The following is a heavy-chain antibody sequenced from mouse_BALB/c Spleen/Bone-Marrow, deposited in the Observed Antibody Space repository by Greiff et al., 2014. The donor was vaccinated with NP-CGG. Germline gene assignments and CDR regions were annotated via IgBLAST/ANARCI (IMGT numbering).Heavy chain of an antibody. V-gene: IGHV2-9*02. Sequence: QVQLKESGPGLVAPSQSLSITCTVSGVSFTRYGLHWVRPPPGKGLEWLGVIWAGGSTNYNSALMSRLSISKDNSKSQVFLKMNSLQTDDTAMYYCARVYLWYFDVWGAGTTVTVSS. D-gene: IGHD2-3*01. CDR1: GVSFTRYG. CDR3: ARVYLWYFDV. CDR2: IWAGGST. J-gene: IGHJ1*01.